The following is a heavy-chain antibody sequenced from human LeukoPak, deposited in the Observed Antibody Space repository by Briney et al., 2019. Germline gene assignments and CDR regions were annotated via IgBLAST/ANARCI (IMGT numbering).Heavy chain of an antibody. CDR1: GYTFTSYD. V-gene: IGHV1-8*01. CDR3: ARGRYPYNWFDP. CDR2: MNPNSGNT. D-gene: IGHD1-1*01. J-gene: IGHJ5*02. Sequence: EASVKVSCKASGYTFTSYDINWVRQATGQGLEWMGWMNPNSGNTGYAQKFQGRVTMTRNTSISTAYMELSSLRSEDTAVYCCARGRYPYNWFDPWGQGTLVTVSS.